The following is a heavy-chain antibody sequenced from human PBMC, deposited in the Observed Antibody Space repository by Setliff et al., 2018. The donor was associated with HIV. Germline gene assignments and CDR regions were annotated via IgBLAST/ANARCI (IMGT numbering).Heavy chain of an antibody. CDR3: ATAPPRGPVTFGGG. D-gene: IGHD3-16*01. V-gene: IGHV1-24*01. Sequence: GGSVQVSFKVSGYTLTELSMHWVRQAPGKGLEWMGGFDPEDGETIYAQKFQGRVTMTEDTSTDTAYMELSSLRSEDTAVYYCATAPPRGPVTFGGGWGQGTLVTVSS. CDR2: FDPEDGET. J-gene: IGHJ4*02. CDR1: GYTLTELS.